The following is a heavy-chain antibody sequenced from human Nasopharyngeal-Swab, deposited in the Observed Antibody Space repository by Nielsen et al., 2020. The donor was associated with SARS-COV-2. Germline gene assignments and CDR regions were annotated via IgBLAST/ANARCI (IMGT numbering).Heavy chain of an antibody. Sequence: GESLKISCAASGFTFSSYWMHWVRQAPGKGLVWVSRINSDGSSTSYADSVKGRFTISRDNAKNTLYLQMNSLRAEDTAVYYCARDGKALYYDFPESPLDYWGQGTLVTSPQ. J-gene: IGHJ4*02. D-gene: IGHD3-3*01. CDR3: ARDGKALYYDFPESPLDY. V-gene: IGHV3-74*01. CDR2: INSDGSST. CDR1: GFTFSSYW.